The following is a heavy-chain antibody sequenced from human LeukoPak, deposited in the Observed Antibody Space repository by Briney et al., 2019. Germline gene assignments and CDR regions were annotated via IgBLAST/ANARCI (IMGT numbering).Heavy chain of an antibody. Sequence: SETLSLTCTVSGGSISSYYWSWIRQPAGKGLEWIGYIYYSGSTNYNPSLKSRVTISVRTSKNQFSLKLRSVTAADTAVYYCARVTGYTIEDYFDYWGQGTLVTVSS. CDR2: IYYSGST. V-gene: IGHV4-59*01. J-gene: IGHJ4*02. CDR3: ARVTGYTIEDYFDY. CDR1: GGSISSYY. D-gene: IGHD3-9*01.